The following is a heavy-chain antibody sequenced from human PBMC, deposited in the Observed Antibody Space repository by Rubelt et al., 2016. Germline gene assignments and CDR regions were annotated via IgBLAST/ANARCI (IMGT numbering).Heavy chain of an antibody. CDR3: AKGRRGYSGYDSFDY. Sequence: SLRLSCAASGFTFSSYAMSWVRQAPGKGLEWVSGISWNSGSIGYADSVKGRFTISRDNAKNSLYLQMNSLRAEDTALYYCAKGRRGYSGYDSFDYWGQGTLVTVSS. D-gene: IGHD5-12*01. V-gene: IGHV3-9*01. J-gene: IGHJ4*02. CDR1: GFTFSSYA. CDR2: ISWNSGSI.